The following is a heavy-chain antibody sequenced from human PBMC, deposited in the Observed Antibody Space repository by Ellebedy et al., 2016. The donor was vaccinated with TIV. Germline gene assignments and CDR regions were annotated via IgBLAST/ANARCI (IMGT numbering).Heavy chain of an antibody. J-gene: IGHJ4*02. V-gene: IGHV4-34*01. CDR3: ARRDTYSFAY. CDR1: GGSFSDYY. CDR2: INHSGSA. D-gene: IGHD5-18*01. Sequence: SETLSLXXAVYGGSFSDYYWSWIRQPPGKGLEWIGEINHSGSANYNPSLKSRVTMSVDTPKNQFSLKLSSVTAADTAVYYCARRDTYSFAYWGQGILVTVFS.